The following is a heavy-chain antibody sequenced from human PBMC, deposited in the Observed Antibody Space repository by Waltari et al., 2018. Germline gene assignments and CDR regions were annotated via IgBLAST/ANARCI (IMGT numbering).Heavy chain of an antibody. Sequence: QVQLQESGPGLVKPSETLSLTCAVSGYSISSGYYWGWLRQPPGKGLEWIGSIYHSGSTYYNPSLKSRVTISVDTSKNQFSLKLSSVTAADTAVYYCARHGYYRNGAFDIWGQGTMVTVSS. CDR3: ARHGYYRNGAFDI. J-gene: IGHJ3*02. CDR2: IYHSGST. V-gene: IGHV4-38-2*01. D-gene: IGHD2-8*01. CDR1: GYSISSGYY.